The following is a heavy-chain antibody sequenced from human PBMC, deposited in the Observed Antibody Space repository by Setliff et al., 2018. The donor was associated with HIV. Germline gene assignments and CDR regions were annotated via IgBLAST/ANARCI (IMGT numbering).Heavy chain of an antibody. Sequence: PGGSLRLSCAASGFTFSSYSMNWVRQAPGKGLEWVSSISSRGGSVYYADSVRGRFTISRDNANNLLYLQMNSLRAEDTAVYYCARAKTSGTYYGWSYWGQGTLVTVSS. CDR2: ISSRGGSV. CDR3: ARAKTSGTYYGWSY. D-gene: IGHD1-26*01. CDR1: GFTFSSYS. V-gene: IGHV3-21*04. J-gene: IGHJ4*02.